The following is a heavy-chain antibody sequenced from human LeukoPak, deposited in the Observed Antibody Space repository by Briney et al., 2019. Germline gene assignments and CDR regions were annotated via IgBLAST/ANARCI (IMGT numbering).Heavy chain of an antibody. D-gene: IGHD5-18*01. J-gene: IGHJ6*03. CDR2: MNPNSGNT. CDR1: GYTFTSYD. CDR3: ARFQTPYSYAFIYHYYYYMDV. Sequence: ASVKVSCKASGYTFTSYDINWVRQATGQGLGWMGWMNPNSGNTGYAQKFQGRVTMTRNTSISTAYMELSSLRSEDTAVYYCARFQTPYSYAFIYHYYYYMDVWGKGTTVTVSS. V-gene: IGHV1-8*01.